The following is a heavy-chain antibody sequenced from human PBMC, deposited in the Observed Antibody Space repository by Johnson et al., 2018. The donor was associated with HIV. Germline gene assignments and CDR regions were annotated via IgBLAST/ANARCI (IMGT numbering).Heavy chain of an antibody. Sequence: VQLVESGGGVVQPGGSLRLSCAASGFTFSNYDIHWVRQAPGKGLEWVANIKQDGSEKYYVDSVKGRFTISRDNSKNTLYLQMNSLRAGDTAVYYCARGPWAFDIWGQGTMVTVSS. J-gene: IGHJ3*02. V-gene: IGHV3-7*01. CDR3: ARGPWAFDI. CDR1: GFTFSNYD. CDR2: IKQDGSEK.